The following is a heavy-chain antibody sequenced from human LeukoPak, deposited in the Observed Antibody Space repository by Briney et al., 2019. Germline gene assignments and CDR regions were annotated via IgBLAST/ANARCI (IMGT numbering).Heavy chain of an antibody. D-gene: IGHD5-24*01. CDR3: ARPPDGLANAFDI. V-gene: IGHV3-74*01. Sequence: GGSLRLSCKGSGFSFSTSWIHWVRQAPGEGLVWVSRINPDYSGTGYADSVRGRFTISRDNAKNTVFLQMNSLRAEDTAVYYCARPPDGLANAFDIWGLGTMVTVSS. CDR2: INPDYSGT. CDR1: GFSFSTSW. J-gene: IGHJ3*02.